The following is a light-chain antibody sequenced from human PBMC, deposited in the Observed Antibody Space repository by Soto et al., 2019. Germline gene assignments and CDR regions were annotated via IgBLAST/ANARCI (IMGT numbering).Light chain of an antibody. V-gene: IGLV2-11*01. CDR1: SSDVGGYNF. J-gene: IGLJ1*01. CDR2: DVT. CDR3: CSYVGSYTSHV. Sequence: QSALTPPRSVSGSPGPSVTISCTGTSSDVGGYNFVSWYQQHPGKAPKFMIYDVTKRPSGVPDRFSGSKSGNTASLTISGLQAEDEADDYCCSYVGSYTSHVFGTGTKLTVL.